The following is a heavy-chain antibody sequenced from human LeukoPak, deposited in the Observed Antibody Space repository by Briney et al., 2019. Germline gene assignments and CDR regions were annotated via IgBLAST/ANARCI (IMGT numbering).Heavy chain of an antibody. J-gene: IGHJ4*02. Sequence: PGGSLRLSCAASGVTFSSYSMNWVRQAPGKGLEWVSSISSSSSYIYYADSVKGRFTISRDNAKNSLYLQMNSLRAEDTAVYYCARVYSSGWYEDYWGQGTLVTVSS. CDR1: GVTFSSYS. CDR2: ISSSSSYI. D-gene: IGHD6-19*01. V-gene: IGHV3-21*01. CDR3: ARVYSSGWYEDY.